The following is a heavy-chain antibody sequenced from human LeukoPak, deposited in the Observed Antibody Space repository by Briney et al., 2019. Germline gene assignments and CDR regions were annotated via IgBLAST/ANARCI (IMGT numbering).Heavy chain of an antibody. CDR1: GYSFSGYH. V-gene: IGHV1-2*02. J-gene: IGHJ5*02. CDR2: INPKSGGT. CDR3: ARADFLYTGLAVATATRYTRMVTWFDP. D-gene: IGHD6-19*01. Sequence: ASVKVSCKASGYSFSGYHIHWVRQAPGQGLEWMGWINPKSGGTQFKENFQGRVTMTRDSSISTAYLELSGLRSDDTAIYYCARADFLYTGLAVATATRYTRMVTWFDPWGQGTLVTVSS.